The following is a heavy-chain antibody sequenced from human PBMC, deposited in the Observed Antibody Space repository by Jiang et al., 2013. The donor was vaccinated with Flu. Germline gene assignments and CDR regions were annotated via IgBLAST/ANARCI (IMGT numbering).Heavy chain of an antibody. Sequence: RLSCAASGFTFSSYAMHWVRQAPGKGLEWVAVISYDGSNKYYADSVKGRFTISRDNSKNTLYLQMNSLRAEDTAVYYCARDEFRGIVGATNYYFDYWGQGTLVTVSS. J-gene: IGHJ4*02. D-gene: IGHD1-26*01. CDR3: ARDEFRGIVGATNYYFDY. V-gene: IGHV3-30*04. CDR2: ISYDGSNK. CDR1: GFTFSSYA.